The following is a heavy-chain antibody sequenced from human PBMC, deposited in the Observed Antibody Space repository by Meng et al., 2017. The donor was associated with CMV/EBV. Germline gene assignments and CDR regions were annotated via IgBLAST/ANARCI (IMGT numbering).Heavy chain of an antibody. V-gene: IGHV4-4*07. Sequence: HLSGAGPGLVMPSATLSLTGTVSGGSISRYHWSWIRQPAGKGLEWIGRIYTSGSTNYNPSLKSRVTISVDTSKNQFSLKLSSVTAADTAVYYCARGVGATGKADYWGQGTLVTVSS. J-gene: IGHJ4*02. CDR1: GGSISRYH. CDR2: IYTSGST. D-gene: IGHD1-26*01. CDR3: ARGVGATGKADY.